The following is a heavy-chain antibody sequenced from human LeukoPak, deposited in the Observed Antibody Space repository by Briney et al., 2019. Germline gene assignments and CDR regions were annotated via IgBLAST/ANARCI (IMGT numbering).Heavy chain of an antibody. Sequence: PGGSLRLSCAASGFTFSSYAMSWVRQAPGVGLEWFSTIIGSDGSTYYADYVKGLFTISIDNSKNKLYLQMNSLRAEDTAVYYCAKGSSGSGNYFLLFDYWGQGTLVTVSS. CDR1: GFTFSSYA. CDR2: IIGSDGST. D-gene: IGHD3-10*01. J-gene: IGHJ4*02. V-gene: IGHV3-23*01. CDR3: AKGSSGSGNYFLLFDY.